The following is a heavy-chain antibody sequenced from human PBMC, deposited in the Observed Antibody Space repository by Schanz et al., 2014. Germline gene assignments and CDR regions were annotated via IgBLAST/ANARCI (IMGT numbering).Heavy chain of an antibody. CDR1: GFTFRGHA. V-gene: IGHV3-NL1*01. Sequence: QVQLVESGGGVVQPGTSLRLSCAASGFTFRGHAMHWVRQAPGQGLEWVSVIYSGGSTYYADSVKGRFTISRDNSKNTLYLQMNSLRAEDTAVYYCAKGQLLSYYFDYWGQGTLVTVSS. CDR2: IYSGGST. CDR3: AKGQLLSYYFDY. D-gene: IGHD2-21*01. J-gene: IGHJ4*02.